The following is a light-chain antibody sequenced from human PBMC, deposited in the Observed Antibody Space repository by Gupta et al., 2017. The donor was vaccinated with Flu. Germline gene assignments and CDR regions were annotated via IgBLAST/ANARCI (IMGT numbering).Light chain of an antibody. CDR3: QQYCISLST. CDR2: GAF. J-gene: IGKJ2*01. CDR1: HTVKNKM. Sequence: DTIHLSPGARDTHSCMAMHTVKNKMLTWSQHKPGQALRLLPYGAFSRAMGLPVRFSGSGSSTELTLTIRRPEPEDFAVYYCQQYCISLSTFGQGTKLETK. V-gene: IGKV3-20*01.